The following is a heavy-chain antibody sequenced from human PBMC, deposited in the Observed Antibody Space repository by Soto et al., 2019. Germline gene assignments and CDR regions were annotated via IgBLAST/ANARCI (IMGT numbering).Heavy chain of an antibody. D-gene: IGHD3-10*01. CDR2: IYPGDSDT. Sequence: GESLKISCQGSGYSFTSYWIGWVRQMPGKGLEWMGIIYPGDSDTRYSPSFQGQVTISADKSISTAYLMWSSLKASDTATYYCARRPIWFGETDTYFGLDVWGQGTTVTVSS. CDR3: ARRPIWFGETDTYFGLDV. CDR1: GYSFTSYW. J-gene: IGHJ6*02. V-gene: IGHV5-51*01.